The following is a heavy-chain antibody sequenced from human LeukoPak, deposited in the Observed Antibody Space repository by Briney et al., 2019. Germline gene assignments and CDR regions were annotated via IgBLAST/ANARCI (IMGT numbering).Heavy chain of an antibody. D-gene: IGHD1-26*01. CDR3: ARRIVGATAHFDY. CDR1: GGSISSSGYY. CDR2: IYYSGST. J-gene: IGHJ4*02. V-gene: IGHV4-39*01. Sequence: SETLSLTCTVSGGSISSSGYYWGWIRQPPGKGLEWIGSIYYSGSTYYNPSFKSRVTISVDTSKNQFSLKLSSVTAADTAVYYCARRIVGATAHFDYWGQGTLVTVSS.